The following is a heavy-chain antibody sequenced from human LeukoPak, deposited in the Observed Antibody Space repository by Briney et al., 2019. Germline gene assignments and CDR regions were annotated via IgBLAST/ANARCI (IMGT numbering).Heavy chain of an antibody. Sequence: PPGRSLRLSCAASGFTFSSYAMHWVRQAPGKGLEWVAVISYDGSNKYYADSVKGRFTISRDNSKNTLYLQMNSLRAEDTAVYYCAKEATTQLVRRNYYYYYMDVWGKGTTVTISS. V-gene: IGHV3-30*04. CDR1: GFTFSSYA. CDR3: AKEATTQLVRRNYYYYYMDV. J-gene: IGHJ6*03. D-gene: IGHD6-13*01. CDR2: ISYDGSNK.